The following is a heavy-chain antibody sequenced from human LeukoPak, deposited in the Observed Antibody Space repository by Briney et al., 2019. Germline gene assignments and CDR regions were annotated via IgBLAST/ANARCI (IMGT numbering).Heavy chain of an antibody. CDR1: GYTFTSYG. V-gene: IGHV1-2*02. Sequence: EASVKVSCKASGYTFTSYGISWVRQAPGQGLEWMGWINPNSGGTNYAQKFQGRVTMTRDTSISTAYMELSRLRSDDTAVYYCARGDIVVVPGYFDYWGQGTLVTVSS. J-gene: IGHJ4*02. D-gene: IGHD2-2*01. CDR3: ARGDIVVVPGYFDY. CDR2: INPNSGGT.